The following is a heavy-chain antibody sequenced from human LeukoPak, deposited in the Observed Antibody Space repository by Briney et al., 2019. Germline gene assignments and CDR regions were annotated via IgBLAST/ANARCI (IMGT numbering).Heavy chain of an antibody. CDR2: ISSSSSYI. V-gene: IGHV3-21*01. Sequence: GGSLRLSCAASGFTFSSYSMNWVRQAPGKGLEWVSSISSSSSYIYYADSVKGRFTISRDNAKNSLYLQMNSLRAEDTAVYYCARDGVPYYDFWSGSYYGMDVWGQGTTVTVSS. D-gene: IGHD3-3*01. CDR3: ARDGVPYYDFWSGSYYGMDV. CDR1: GFTFSSYS. J-gene: IGHJ6*02.